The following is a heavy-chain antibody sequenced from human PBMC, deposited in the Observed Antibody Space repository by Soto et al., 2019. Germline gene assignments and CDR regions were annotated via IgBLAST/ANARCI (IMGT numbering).Heavy chain of an antibody. CDR3: AHRRWGYYGSSGYGHYAFDI. CDR2: GYWGDDK. V-gene: IGHV2-5*02. J-gene: IGHJ3*02. D-gene: IGHD3-22*01. CDR1: GFSLTTSGVG. Sequence: QITLKESGPPLVKPTQTLTLTCNFSGFSLTTSGVGMGWIRQPPGKALQCPGLGYWGDDKRYSPSMTSCLTITKDTSKNQVVLTMNNIDPVDTATYYCAHRRWGYYGSSGYGHYAFDIWGEGTMVTVSS.